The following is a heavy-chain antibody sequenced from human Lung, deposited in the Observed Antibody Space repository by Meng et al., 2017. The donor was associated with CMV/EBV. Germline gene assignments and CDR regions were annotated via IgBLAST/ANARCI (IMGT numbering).Heavy chain of an antibody. CDR1: GLSLSGYW. CDR2: INSGGTTT. Sequence: QLVGSGGGLVQPGKSLRLSVVASGLSLSGYWMHWVRQSPGKGLVWVARINSGGTTTTYADSVKGRFTISRDNAKNTLYLQMNSLRGEDTAVYYCARDVMGWFDPWGQGALVTVSS. CDR3: ARDVMGWFDP. D-gene: IGHD2-8*01. V-gene: IGHV3-74*01. J-gene: IGHJ5*02.